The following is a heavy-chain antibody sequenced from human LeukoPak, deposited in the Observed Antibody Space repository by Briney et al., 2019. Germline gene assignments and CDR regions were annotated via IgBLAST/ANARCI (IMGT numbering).Heavy chain of an antibody. Sequence: SETLSLTCAVSGYSISSGYYWGWIRQPPGKGLEWIGSIYHSGSTYYNPSLKSRVTISVDTSKNQFSLKLSSVTAADTAVYYCARDSSYYYMDVWGKGTTVTVSS. CDR3: ARDSSYYYMDV. J-gene: IGHJ6*03. V-gene: IGHV4-38-2*02. CDR1: GYSISSGYY. CDR2: IYHSGST.